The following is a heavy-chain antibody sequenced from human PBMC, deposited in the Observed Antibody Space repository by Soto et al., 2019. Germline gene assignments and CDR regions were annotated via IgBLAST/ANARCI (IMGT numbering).Heavy chain of an antibody. CDR2: IYYSGST. CDR1: GGSISSYY. J-gene: IGHJ4*02. V-gene: IGHV4-59*01. D-gene: IGHD3-9*01. CDR3: ARVWIYDILTGYSPNDSYYFDY. Sequence: SETLSLTCTVSGGSISSYYWSWIRQPPGKGLEWIGYIYYSGSTNYNPSLKSRVTISVDTSKNQFSLKLSSVTAADTAVYYCARVWIYDILTGYSPNDSYYFDYWGQGTLVTVSS.